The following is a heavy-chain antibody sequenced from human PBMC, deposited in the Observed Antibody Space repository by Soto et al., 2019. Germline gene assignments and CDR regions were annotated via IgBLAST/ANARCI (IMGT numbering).Heavy chain of an antibody. J-gene: IGHJ4*02. Sequence: PGESLKISCKGSGYSFTSYWIGWVRQMPGKGLEWMGIIYPGDSDTRYSPSFQGQVTISADKSISTAYLQWSSLKASDTAMYYCARHEIAAAGTGLAFDYWGQGTLVTVSS. D-gene: IGHD6-13*01. CDR1: GYSFTSYW. CDR3: ARHEIAAAGTGLAFDY. CDR2: IYPGDSDT. V-gene: IGHV5-51*01.